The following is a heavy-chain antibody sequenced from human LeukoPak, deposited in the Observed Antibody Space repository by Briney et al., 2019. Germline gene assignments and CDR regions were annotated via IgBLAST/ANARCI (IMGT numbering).Heavy chain of an antibody. J-gene: IGHJ4*02. V-gene: IGHV4-34*01. Sequence: SETLSLTCAVYGGSFSGYYWSWIRQPPGKGLEWIGEINHSGSTYYNPSLKSRVTISVDTSKSQFSLKLSSVTAADTAVYYCARLADPRYSSGWNGFDYWGQGTLVTVSS. CDR3: ARLADPRYSSGWNGFDY. CDR2: INHSGST. CDR1: GGSFSGYY. D-gene: IGHD6-25*01.